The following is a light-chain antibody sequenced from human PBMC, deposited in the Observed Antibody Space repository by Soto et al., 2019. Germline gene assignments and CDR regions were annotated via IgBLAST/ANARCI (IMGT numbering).Light chain of an antibody. CDR3: QQRSNWPPLT. J-gene: IGKJ4*01. V-gene: IGKV3-11*01. Sequence: EIVLTQSPATLSLSPGERATLSCRASQSVSSYLAWYQQKPGQAPRLLIYDASNSSTGNPARFSGSGSGTEFPLTISGLQTEDFAVYYCQQRSNWPPLTFGGGTKGEIK. CDR2: DAS. CDR1: QSVSSY.